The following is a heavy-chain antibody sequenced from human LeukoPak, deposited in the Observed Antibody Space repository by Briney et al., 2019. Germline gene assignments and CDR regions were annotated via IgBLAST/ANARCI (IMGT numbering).Heavy chain of an antibody. V-gene: IGHV3-7*01. Sequence: GGSLRLSCAASGFTFTTYWMGWVRQAPGKGLEWVANIKQDGSEQYYVDSVKGRFTISRDSAKNSLSLQMNSLRAEDTAVYYCARPLMYYYGSETYFWFDPWGQGTLVTVSS. CDR3: ARPLMYYYGSETYFWFDP. CDR2: IKQDGSEQ. CDR1: GFTFTTYW. J-gene: IGHJ5*02. D-gene: IGHD3-10*01.